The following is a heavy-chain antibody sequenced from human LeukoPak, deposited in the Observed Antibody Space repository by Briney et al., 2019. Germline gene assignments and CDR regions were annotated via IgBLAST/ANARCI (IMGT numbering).Heavy chain of an antibody. CDR3: ARWYYDFY. Sequence: PSETLSLTCTVSGGSISGYYWSWIRQPPGKGLEWIGYIYYSGNTNYNPSLRSRVTISVDTSKNQFSLKVKSVTAADTAVYYCARWYYDFYWGQGTLVTVSS. V-gene: IGHV4-59*01. CDR2: IYYSGNT. CDR1: GGSISGYY. J-gene: IGHJ4*02. D-gene: IGHD3-3*01.